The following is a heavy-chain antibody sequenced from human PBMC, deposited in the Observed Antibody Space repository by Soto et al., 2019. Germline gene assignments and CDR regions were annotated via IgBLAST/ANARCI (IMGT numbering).Heavy chain of an antibody. Sequence: QVQLQQSGPGLVKPSQTLSLTCAISGDSISTNNVAWNWIRQSPSGGLEWLGRTGYTSKWYNDYAVSVRSRITLTPDTSKHRHSLQLNSVTLDDTAVYYCARGKYSAFDYWGQRTLVTVSS. CDR1: GDSISTNNVA. D-gene: IGHD5-18*01. J-gene: IGHJ4*02. CDR2: TGYTSKWYN. CDR3: ARGKYSAFDY. V-gene: IGHV6-1*01.